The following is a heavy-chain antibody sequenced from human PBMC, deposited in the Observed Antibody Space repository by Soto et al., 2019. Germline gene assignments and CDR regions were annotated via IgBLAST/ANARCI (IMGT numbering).Heavy chain of an antibody. Sequence: GPSVKVSCKASGYTFTSYGISWVRQAPGQGLEWMGWISAYNGNTNYAQKLQGRVTMTTDTSTSTAYMELRSLTSDDTAVYYCARDYTAVSYSCCYYSPDVFAISGQGTMVIVSS. CDR2: ISAYNGNT. D-gene: IGHD3-22*01. V-gene: IGHV1-18*01. CDR1: GYTFTSYG. CDR3: ARDYTAVSYSCCYYSPDVFAI. J-gene: IGHJ3*02.